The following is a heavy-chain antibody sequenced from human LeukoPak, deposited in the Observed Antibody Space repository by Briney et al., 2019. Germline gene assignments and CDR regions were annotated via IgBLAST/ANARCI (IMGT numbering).Heavy chain of an antibody. CDR2: IYYSGST. CDR1: GGSISSSSYY. Sequence: NPSETLSLTCTVSGGSISSSSYYWGWIRQPPGKGLEWIGSIYYSGSTYYNPSLKSRVTISVDTSKNQFSLKLSSVTAADTAVYYCARITGYCSSTSCYVFYYYYYMDVWGKGTTVTVSS. V-gene: IGHV4-39*07. J-gene: IGHJ6*03. CDR3: ARITGYCSSTSCYVFYYYYYMDV. D-gene: IGHD2-2*01.